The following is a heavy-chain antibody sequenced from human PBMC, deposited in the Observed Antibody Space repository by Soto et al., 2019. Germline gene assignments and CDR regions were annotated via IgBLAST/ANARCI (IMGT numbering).Heavy chain of an antibody. CDR1: GGSISSYY. J-gene: IGHJ5*02. CDR2: IYYSGST. Sequence: NPSETLSLTCTVSGGSISSYYWSWIRQPPGKGLEWIGYIYYSGSTNYNPSLKSRVTISVDTSKNQFSLKLSSVTAADTAVYYCARVLTGSINWFDPWGQGTLVTVSS. V-gene: IGHV4-59*01. CDR3: ARVLTGSINWFDP. D-gene: IGHD3-9*01.